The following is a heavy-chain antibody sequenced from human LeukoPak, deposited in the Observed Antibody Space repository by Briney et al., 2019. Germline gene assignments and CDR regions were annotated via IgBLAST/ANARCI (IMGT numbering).Heavy chain of an antibody. CDR1: GGSISSYY. CDR3: ARGPEGINWWFGP. Sequence: SETLSLTCTVSGGSISSYYWSWIRQPPGQGLEWIGYIYYSGSTNYSPSLKSRVNISVHTTKNQFSLKLSSGTAADTAVYYCARGPEGINWWFGPWGQGTLVTVSS. CDR2: IYYSGST. V-gene: IGHV4-59*01. J-gene: IGHJ5*02.